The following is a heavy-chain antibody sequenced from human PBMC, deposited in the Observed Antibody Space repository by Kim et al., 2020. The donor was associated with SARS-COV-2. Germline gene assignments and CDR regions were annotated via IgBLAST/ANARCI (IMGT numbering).Heavy chain of an antibody. CDR1: GGTFSSYA. CDR3: ASYYYDSSGYSV. J-gene: IGHJ4*02. V-gene: IGHV1-69*13. D-gene: IGHD3-22*01. Sequence: SVKVSCKASGGTFSSYAISWVRQAPGQGLEWMGGIIPIFGTANYAQKFQGRVTITADESTSTAYMELSSLRSEDTAVYYCASYYYDSSGYSVWGQGTLVTVSS. CDR2: IIPIFGTA.